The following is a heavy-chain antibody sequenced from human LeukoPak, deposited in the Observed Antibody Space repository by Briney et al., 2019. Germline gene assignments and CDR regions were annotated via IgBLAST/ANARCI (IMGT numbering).Heavy chain of an antibody. CDR1: GDSISNRGWS. J-gene: IGHJ5*02. Sequence: SETLSLTCIVSGDSISNRGWSWGWIRQPPGKGLEWIGTMPYDENVADNEIPSYNPSLKSRVSISADTSKNQLSLKVNSVTAADTAYYSCARLTLTGVGGRGWFDAWGQGTLVIVSS. CDR2: MPYDENVADNEIP. CDR3: ARLTLTGVGGRGWFDA. D-gene: IGHD3-3*01. V-gene: IGHV4-39*01.